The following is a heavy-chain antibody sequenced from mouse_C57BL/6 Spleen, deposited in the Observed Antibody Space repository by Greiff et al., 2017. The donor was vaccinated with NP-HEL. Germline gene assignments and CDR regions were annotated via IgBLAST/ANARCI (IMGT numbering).Heavy chain of an antibody. CDR3: ARDNYYGSGYGY. Sequence: QVQLQQSGAELVKPGASVKISCKASGYAFSSYWMNWVKQRPGKGLEWIGQIYPGDGDTNYNGKFKGKATLTADKSSSTAYMQLSSLTSEDSAVYFCARDNYYGSGYGYWGQGTTLTVSS. J-gene: IGHJ2*01. CDR2: IYPGDGDT. CDR1: GYAFSSYW. D-gene: IGHD1-1*01. V-gene: IGHV1-80*01.